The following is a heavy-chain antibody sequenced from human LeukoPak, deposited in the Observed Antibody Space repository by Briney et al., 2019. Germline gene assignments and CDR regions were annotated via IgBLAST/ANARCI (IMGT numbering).Heavy chain of an antibody. CDR1: GFTFSSYS. CDR2: ISSSSSYV. CDR3: AREPLLWFGELSSRDAFDI. V-gene: IGHV3-21*01. D-gene: IGHD3-10*01. Sequence: GGSLRLSCAASGFTFSSYSMNWVRQAPGKGLEWVSSISSSSSYVYYADSVEGRFTISRDNAKNSLYLQMNSLRAEDTAVYYCAREPLLWFGELSSRDAFDIWGQGTMVTVSS. J-gene: IGHJ3*02.